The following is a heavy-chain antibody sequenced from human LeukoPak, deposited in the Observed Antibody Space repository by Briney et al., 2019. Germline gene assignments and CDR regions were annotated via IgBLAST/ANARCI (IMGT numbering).Heavy chain of an antibody. CDR2: IYYSGST. V-gene: IGHV4-39*07. D-gene: IGHD6-13*01. CDR1: GGSISSSSYY. J-gene: IGHJ3*01. Sequence: PSETLSLTCTVSGGSISSSSYYWGWIRQPPGKGLEWIGSIYYSGSTYYNPSLKSRVTISVDTSKNQFSLKLNSVTVADTAVYYCVTSIALAGWGGFDVWGQGRMVTVSS. CDR3: VTSIALAGWGGFDV.